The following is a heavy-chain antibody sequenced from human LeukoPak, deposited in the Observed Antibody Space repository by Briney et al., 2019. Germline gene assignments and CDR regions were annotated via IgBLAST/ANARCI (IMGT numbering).Heavy chain of an antibody. Sequence: GGSLRLSCTASGFIFSNYWMCWVRQAPGKGLEWVASIKQDGSEEYYVDSVKGRFTISRDNAKSSLYLQMRSLRAEDSAVYYCARDEGAYSWGQGTLVTVSS. CDR1: GFIFSNYW. CDR2: IKQDGSEE. D-gene: IGHD1-26*01. CDR3: ARDEGAYS. V-gene: IGHV3-7*03. J-gene: IGHJ4*02.